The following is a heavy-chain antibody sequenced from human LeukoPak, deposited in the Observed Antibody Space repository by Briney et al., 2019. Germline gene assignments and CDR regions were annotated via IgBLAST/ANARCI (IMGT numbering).Heavy chain of an antibody. CDR2: GDYSGGT. Sequence: ASETLSLTCTVSGDSFTSVTDYWAWIRQPPGKGLEWIATGDYSGGTYYNPSLESRVAISADMSKNQISLQLTSVTGADTAVYYCAGERGEEYSSGWYKTNFFYNWGQGIRVTVSS. CDR1: GDSFTSVTDY. CDR3: AGERGEEYSSGWYKTNFFYN. D-gene: IGHD6-19*01. V-gene: IGHV4-39*07. J-gene: IGHJ4*02.